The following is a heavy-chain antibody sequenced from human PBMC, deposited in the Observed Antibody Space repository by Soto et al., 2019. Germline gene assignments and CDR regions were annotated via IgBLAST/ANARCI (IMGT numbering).Heavy chain of an antibody. Sequence: ASVKVSCKASGYTFTGYYMHWVRQAPGQGLEWMGWINPNSGGTNYAQKVQGWVTMTRDTSISTAYMELSRLRSEDTAVYYCARGQPQGYCSGGSCYEDWFDPWGQGTLVTVSS. CDR1: GYTFTGYY. CDR3: ARGQPQGYCSGGSCYEDWFDP. J-gene: IGHJ5*02. V-gene: IGHV1-2*04. CDR2: INPNSGGT. D-gene: IGHD2-15*01.